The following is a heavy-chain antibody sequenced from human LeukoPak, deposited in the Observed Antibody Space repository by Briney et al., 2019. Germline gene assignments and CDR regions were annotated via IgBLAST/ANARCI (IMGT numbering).Heavy chain of an antibody. Sequence: GGSLRLSCGVSGITLSNYGMSWVRQAPGKGLEWVAGLSGSAGGTNYADSVKGRFTISRDNSKNTLFLQMDRLRAEDTALYFCAKRGVVVRVLLVGFHKEAYYFDSWGQGAQVTVSS. CDR3: AKRGVVVRVLLVGFHKEAYYFDS. V-gene: IGHV3-23*01. J-gene: IGHJ4*02. CDR1: GITLSNYG. D-gene: IGHD3-16*02. CDR2: LSGSAGGT.